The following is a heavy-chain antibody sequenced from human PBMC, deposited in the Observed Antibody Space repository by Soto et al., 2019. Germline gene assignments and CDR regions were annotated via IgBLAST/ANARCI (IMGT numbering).Heavy chain of an antibody. CDR3: ARGGGSDSFDY. V-gene: IGHV4-30-2*01. Sequence: QLQLHESGSGLVKPSQTLSLTCTVSGASITYGGYSWSWIRQTPGKGLEWIGYINHLETTFYNPSFESRLTLSIDMAKNQFSLTLNSMSAADRAVYFCARGGGSDSFDYWGQGILVTVSS. CDR2: INHLETT. D-gene: IGHD1-26*01. CDR1: GASITYGGYS. J-gene: IGHJ4*02.